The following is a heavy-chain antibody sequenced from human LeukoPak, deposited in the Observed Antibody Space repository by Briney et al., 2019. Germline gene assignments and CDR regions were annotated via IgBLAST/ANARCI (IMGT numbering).Heavy chain of an antibody. CDR3: ASETPILVN. Sequence: PSETLSLTCTVSGGSVSSSSYYWGWIRQPPGKGLEWIGSIYYSGSTYYNPSLKSRVTISVDTSKNQFSLKLSSVTAADTAVYYCASETPILVNWGQGTLVTVSS. V-gene: IGHV4-39*01. CDR1: GGSVSSSSYY. J-gene: IGHJ4*02. CDR2: IYYSGST.